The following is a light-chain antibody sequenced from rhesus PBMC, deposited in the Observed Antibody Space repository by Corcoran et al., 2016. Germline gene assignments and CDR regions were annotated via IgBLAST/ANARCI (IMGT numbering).Light chain of an antibody. CDR2: DVS. CDR3: CSYTSGVTFV. Sequence: QSALTQPPSVSKSLGQSVTISCTGTSSYIGGYNDVSWYQQYPDTTPRLLIFDVSKRPSGVSDRFSGSKSGNTASLSISGLQAEDEADYYCCSYTSGVTFVFGSGTKLTVL. J-gene: IGLJ6*01. V-gene: IGLV2S9*01. CDR1: SSYIGGYND.